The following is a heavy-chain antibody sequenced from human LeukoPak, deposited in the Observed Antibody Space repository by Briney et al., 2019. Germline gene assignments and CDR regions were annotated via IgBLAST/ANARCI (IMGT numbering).Heavy chain of an antibody. CDR2: IIPIFGTA. Sequence: GASVKVSCKASGGTFSSYAISWVRQAPGQGLEWMGGIIPIFGTANYAQKFQGRVTITADESTSTAYMELSSLRSEDTAVYYCARDDQTYDYVWGSYRYWGQGTLVTVSS. CDR1: GGTFSSYA. D-gene: IGHD3-16*02. J-gene: IGHJ4*02. V-gene: IGHV1-69*01. CDR3: ARDDQTYDYVWGSYRY.